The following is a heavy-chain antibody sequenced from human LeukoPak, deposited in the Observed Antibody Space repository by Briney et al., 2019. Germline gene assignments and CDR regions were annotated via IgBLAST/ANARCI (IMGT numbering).Heavy chain of an antibody. CDR3: ARAWPYTVSTGYYYYYMDV. Sequence: PSETLSLTCTVSGGSISSYYWSWIRQPAGKGLGWIGRIYTSGSTNYNPSLKSRVTMSVDTSKNQFSLKLSSVTAADTAVYYCARAWPYTVSTGYYYYYMDVWGKGTTVTVSS. CDR1: GGSISSYY. CDR2: IYTSGST. D-gene: IGHD4-17*01. V-gene: IGHV4-4*07. J-gene: IGHJ6*03.